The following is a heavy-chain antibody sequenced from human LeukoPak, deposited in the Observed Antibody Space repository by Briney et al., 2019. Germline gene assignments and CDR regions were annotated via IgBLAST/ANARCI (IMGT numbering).Heavy chain of an antibody. J-gene: IGHJ4*02. CDR3: TTSRRIQLWANFDY. V-gene: IGHV3-15*01. Sequence: PGGSLRLSCAASGFTFSNAWMSWVRQAPGKGLEWVGRIKSKTDGGTTDYAAPVKGRFTISRDDSKNTLYLQMNSLKTEDTAVYYCTTSRRIQLWANFDYWGQGTLVTVSS. CDR2: IKSKTDGGTT. D-gene: IGHD5-18*01. CDR1: GFTFSNAW.